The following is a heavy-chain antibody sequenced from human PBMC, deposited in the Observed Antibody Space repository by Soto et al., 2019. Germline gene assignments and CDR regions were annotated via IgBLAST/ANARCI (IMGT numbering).Heavy chain of an antibody. CDR2: INPNSGAT. V-gene: IGHV1-2*02. CDR3: ARDQIAARPWDYYYGMDV. CDR1: GYTFTGYY. D-gene: IGHD6-6*01. Sequence: ASVKVSCKASGYTFTGYYMHWVRQAPGQGLEWMGWINPNSGATNYAQKYQGRVTITTDKSISTPYMELSSLRSEDTALFYCARDQIAARPWDYYYGMDVWGQGTTVTVSS. J-gene: IGHJ6*02.